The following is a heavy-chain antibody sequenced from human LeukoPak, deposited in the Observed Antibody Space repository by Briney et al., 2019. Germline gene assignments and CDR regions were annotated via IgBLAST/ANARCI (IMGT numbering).Heavy chain of an antibody. V-gene: IGHV1-2*02. Sequence: ASVKVSCKASGYTFTGYYMHWVRQAPGQGLEWMGWINPNSGGTNYAQKFQGRVTMTRDTSISTAYMELSRLRSDDTTVYYCASDWGLSQLEYCSNTNCYMGAFDIWGQGTMVTVSS. CDR1: GYTFTGYY. J-gene: IGHJ3*02. CDR2: INPNSGGT. D-gene: IGHD2-2*02. CDR3: ASDWGLSQLEYCSNTNCYMGAFDI.